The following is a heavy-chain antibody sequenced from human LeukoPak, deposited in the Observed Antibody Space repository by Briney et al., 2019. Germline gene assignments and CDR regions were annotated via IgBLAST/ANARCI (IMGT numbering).Heavy chain of an antibody. CDR1: GFTFSSYS. D-gene: IGHD6-19*01. CDR3: ARDRTPIQQRLVPGDAFDI. V-gene: IGHV3-48*02. J-gene: IGHJ3*02. Sequence: GGSLRLSCAASGFTFSSYSMNWVRQAPGKGLEWVSYISSSSSTIYYADSVKGRLTISRDNAKNSLYLQMNSLRDEDTAVYYCARDRTPIQQRLVPGDAFDIWGQGTMVTVSS. CDR2: ISSSSSTI.